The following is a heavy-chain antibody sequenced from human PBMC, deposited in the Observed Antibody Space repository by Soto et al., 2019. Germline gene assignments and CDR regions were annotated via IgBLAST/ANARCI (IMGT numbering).Heavy chain of an antibody. V-gene: IGHV3-74*01. J-gene: IGHJ5*02. CDR1: GFTFSTYW. D-gene: IGHD2-2*01. CDR3: VRDGTCLTTSCYGNWFDP. Sequence: EVQLVESGGGLVQPGGSLRLSCAASGFTFSTYWMHWIRQVPGKGLEWVSRINSDASHTYYADSVKGRFTISRDNAKNTLHLEMNSLRAEDTAVYYCVRDGTCLTTSCYGNWFDPCGHGTLVTVSS. CDR2: INSDASHT.